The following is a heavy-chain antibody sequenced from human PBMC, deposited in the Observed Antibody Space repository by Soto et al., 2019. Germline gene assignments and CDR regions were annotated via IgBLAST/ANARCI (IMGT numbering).Heavy chain of an antibody. Sequence: QVQLQESGPGLVKPSETLSLTCAVSGGSVSADEWWSWVRQTPERGLEWIGEICQSGITNYNPSLKSRVTISLDKSKNQFSLKLSSVNAADMAVYYCAKGSTWRVDPWGQGTLVTVSS. CDR1: GGSVSADEW. D-gene: IGHD3-3*01. J-gene: IGHJ5*02. CDR2: ICQSGIT. CDR3: AKGSTWRVDP. V-gene: IGHV4-4*02.